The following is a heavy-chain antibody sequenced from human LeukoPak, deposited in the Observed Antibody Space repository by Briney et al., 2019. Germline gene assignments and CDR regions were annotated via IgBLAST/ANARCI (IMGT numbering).Heavy chain of an antibody. CDR1: GFTFSSYS. CDR3: ATISDAHFDY. Sequence: GGPLRLSCAASGFTFSSYSMNWVRQAPGKGLEWVSYISSSSSTIYYADSVKGRFTISRDNAKNSLYLQMNSLRDEDTAVYYCATISDAHFDYWGQGTLVTVSS. J-gene: IGHJ4*02. CDR2: ISSSSSTI. V-gene: IGHV3-48*02.